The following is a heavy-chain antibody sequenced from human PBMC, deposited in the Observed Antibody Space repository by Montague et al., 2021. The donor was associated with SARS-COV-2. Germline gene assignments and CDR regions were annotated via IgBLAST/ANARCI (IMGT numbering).Heavy chain of an antibody. CDR3: AHKGRLDNSGCPIDAFDI. V-gene: IGHV2-5*02. D-gene: IGHD3-22*01. CDR1: GFSLSTSGVG. J-gene: IGHJ3*02. CDR2: IYWDDDK. Sequence: PALVKPTQTLTLTCTFSGFSLSTSGVGVGWIRQPPGKALEWLALIYWDDDKRYSPSLKSRLTITKDTSKNQVVLTMTNMDPMDTATYYCAHKGRLDNSGCPIDAFDIWGQGTMVTVSS.